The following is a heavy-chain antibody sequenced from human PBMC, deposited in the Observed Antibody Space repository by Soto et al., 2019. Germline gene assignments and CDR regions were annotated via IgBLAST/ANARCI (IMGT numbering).Heavy chain of an antibody. D-gene: IGHD1-1*01. J-gene: IGHJ4*02. V-gene: IGHV3-30*03. CDR2: ISYDGSEK. CDR1: GFTFSSYS. CDR3: ARKPETGTTVPFDY. Sequence: HPGGSLRLSCAASGFTFSSYSMNWVRQAPGKGLEWVAVISYDGSEKYHADSVKGRFTISRDNSKNTLYLQMNSLRAEDTAVYYCARKPETGTTVPFDYWGQGTLVTVSS.